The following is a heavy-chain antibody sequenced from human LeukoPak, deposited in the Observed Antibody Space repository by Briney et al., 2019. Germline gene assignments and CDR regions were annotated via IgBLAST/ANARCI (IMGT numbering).Heavy chain of an antibody. V-gene: IGHV4-39*01. CDR2: IYYSGTT. Sequence: PSETLSLTCTVSGGSVSSSSYYWGWIRQPPGKGLEWIGSIYYSGTTYYNPSLKSRVTISVDTSKNQFSLKLRSVTAADTAVYYCARYSQYSYGLLYFFDFWGQGTLVTVSS. CDR3: ARYSQYSYGLLYFFDF. D-gene: IGHD5-18*01. CDR1: GGSVSSSSYY. J-gene: IGHJ4*02.